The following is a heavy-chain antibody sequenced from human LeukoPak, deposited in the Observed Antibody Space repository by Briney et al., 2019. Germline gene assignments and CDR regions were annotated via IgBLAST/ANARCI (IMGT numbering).Heavy chain of an antibody. CDR2: IYYSGST. CDR3: ARSAAVTGQFDF. Sequence: SETLSLTCTVSGGSISSTSYYWGWIRQPPGKGLEWIGSIYYSGSTYYNPSLKSRITISVDTSENQFSLKLSSVTAADTAFYYCARSAAVTGQFDFWGPGTLVTVSS. D-gene: IGHD6-19*01. V-gene: IGHV4-39*07. CDR1: GGSISSTSYY. J-gene: IGHJ4*02.